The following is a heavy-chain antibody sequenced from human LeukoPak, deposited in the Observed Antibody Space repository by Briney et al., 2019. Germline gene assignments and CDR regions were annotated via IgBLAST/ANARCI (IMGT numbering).Heavy chain of an antibody. D-gene: IGHD2-15*01. CDR1: GFSVGTNH. CDR3: ARVTDTLYFDF. J-gene: IGHJ4*02. Sequence: GGSLRLSCAASGFSVGTNHVSWVRQAPGKGLEWVSVFYSGGDIYYTDSVKGRFTISRDNSKNTLYLQMNNLRVEDTAVYYCARVTDTLYFDFWGQGTLVTVSS. V-gene: IGHV3-66*01. CDR2: FYSGGDI.